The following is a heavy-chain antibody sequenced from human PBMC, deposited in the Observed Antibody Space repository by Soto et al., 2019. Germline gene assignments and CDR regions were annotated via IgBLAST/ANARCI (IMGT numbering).Heavy chain of an antibody. Sequence: ASVKVSCKASGYTFTGYSIHWVRQAPGQRLEWMGWINTGNGDTKSSQNFQGRVTFTRDTSASTAYMELSSLRSEDTALYYCSKDGSWANYWGQGALVTVSS. V-gene: IGHV1-3*04. CDR1: GYTFTGYS. D-gene: IGHD6-13*01. CDR3: SKDGSWANY. J-gene: IGHJ4*02. CDR2: INTGNGDT.